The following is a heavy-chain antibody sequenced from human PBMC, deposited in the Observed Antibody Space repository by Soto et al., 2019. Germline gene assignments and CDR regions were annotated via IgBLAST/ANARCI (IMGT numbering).Heavy chain of an antibody. D-gene: IGHD6-19*01. CDR3: ARHFGSGWSHVPFDY. J-gene: IGHJ4*02. V-gene: IGHV4-39*01. CDR2: IYYSGST. CDR1: GGSISSSSYY. Sequence: QLQLQESGPGLVKPSETLSLTCTVSGGSISSSSYYWGWIRQPPGKGLEWIGSIYYSGSTYYKPSRKSRVTISVDTSKNQFSLKLSSVTAADTAVYYCARHFGSGWSHVPFDYWGQGTLVTVSS.